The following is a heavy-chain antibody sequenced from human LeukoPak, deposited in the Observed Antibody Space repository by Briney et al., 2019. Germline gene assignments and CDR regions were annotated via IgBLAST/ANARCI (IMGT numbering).Heavy chain of an antibody. CDR3: ARERGPYYGGNSNWFDP. Sequence: GGSLRLSCEASGFIFSSYSMSWVRQAPGKGLEWISYISSSGSSIYYADSVKGRFTISRDSAKNSLYLQMNSLRVADTAVYFCARERGPYYGGNSNWFDPWGQGTLVTVSS. J-gene: IGHJ5*02. CDR1: GFIFSSYS. V-gene: IGHV3-48*04. D-gene: IGHD4-23*01. CDR2: ISSSGSSI.